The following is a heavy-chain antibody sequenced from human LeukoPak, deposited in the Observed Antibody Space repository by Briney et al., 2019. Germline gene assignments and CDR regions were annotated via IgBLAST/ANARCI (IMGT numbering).Heavy chain of an antibody. D-gene: IGHD5-18*01. J-gene: IGHJ4*02. V-gene: IGHV4-39*07. Sequence: SETLSLTCAAYGGSFSSYYWGWIRQPPGKGLEWIGSIYYSGSTYYNPSLKSRVTISVDTSKNQFSLKLSSVTAADTAVYYCARDYQGGYGDKTVDYWGQGTLVTVSS. CDR1: GGSFSSYY. CDR2: IYYSGST. CDR3: ARDYQGGYGDKTVDY.